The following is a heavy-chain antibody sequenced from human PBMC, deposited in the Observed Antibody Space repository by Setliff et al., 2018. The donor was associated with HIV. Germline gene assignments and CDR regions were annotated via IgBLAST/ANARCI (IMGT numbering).Heavy chain of an antibody. CDR2: VSPSIGNS. CDR1: GYSFTKYE. J-gene: IGHJ3*01. D-gene: IGHD3-16*01. Sequence: ASVKVSCKASGYSFTKYEINWVRQAPGQGLEWLGWVSPSIGNSDFAQKFRGRISLTTDTSIRTAYMELRGLKSDDTAVYFCARRGEERNMITGALDVWGQGSLVTVSS. CDR3: ARRGEERNMITGALDV. V-gene: IGHV1-8*01.